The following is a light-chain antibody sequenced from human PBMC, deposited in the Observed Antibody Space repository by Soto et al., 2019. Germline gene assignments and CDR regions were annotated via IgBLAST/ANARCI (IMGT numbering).Light chain of an antibody. Sequence: DIQMTQSPSSLSASVRDRVTITCRASPGISNSSAWYQQKPVKVPKLLIYAASTLQSGVPPRFSGSGSGTDFTLTISSLQPEDVATYYCQKYDSAPWTFGQGTKVEIK. CDR1: PGISNS. V-gene: IGKV1-27*01. J-gene: IGKJ1*01. CDR3: QKYDSAPWT. CDR2: AAS.